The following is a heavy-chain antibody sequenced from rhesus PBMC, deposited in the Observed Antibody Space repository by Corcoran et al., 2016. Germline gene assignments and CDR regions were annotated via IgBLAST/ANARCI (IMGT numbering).Heavy chain of an antibody. CDR1: GGSISSNY. CDR3: ASAYGLDS. CDR2: IYGGSGST. Sequence: QVQLQESGPGLVKPSETLSLTCVVSGGSISSNYWNWIRQPPGKGLEWIGRIYGGSGSTRYNPSLTSRVTISTDPSKNQFSLKLSSLTAADTAMYYCASAYGLDSWGQGVVVTVSS. V-gene: IGHV4-147*01. J-gene: IGHJ6*01.